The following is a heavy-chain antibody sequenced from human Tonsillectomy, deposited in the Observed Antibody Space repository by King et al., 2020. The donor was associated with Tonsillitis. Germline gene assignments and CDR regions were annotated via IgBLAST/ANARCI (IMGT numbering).Heavy chain of an antibody. CDR1: GFTFSSYW. D-gene: IGHD1/OR15-1a*01. J-gene: IGHJ3*02. V-gene: IGHV3-74*01. Sequence: VQLVESGGGLVQPGGSVRLSCAASGFTFSSYWMHLVRQAPGKGLVWGSRIKTDGSSTGYAGSVKGRFTISRDNAKNTLYLQMNRLRAEDTAVYFCTRVRTVGFDAFDIWGQGTMVTVSS. CDR2: IKTDGSST. CDR3: TRVRTVGFDAFDI.